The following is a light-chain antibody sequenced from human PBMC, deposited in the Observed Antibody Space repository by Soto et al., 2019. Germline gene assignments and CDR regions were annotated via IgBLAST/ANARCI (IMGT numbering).Light chain of an antibody. CDR3: QQYGNSPIT. CDR2: GTS. CDR1: QSVSSGC. J-gene: IGKJ5*01. Sequence: EIVWTQSPGTLSLSPEERATLSCRASQSVSSGCLAWYQHKAGQAHRLRISGTSRRATGIPDRFGGSEKGTDYPPTISRLVPEDFAVHYCQQYGNSPITFGQGTRLEIK. V-gene: IGKV3-20*01.